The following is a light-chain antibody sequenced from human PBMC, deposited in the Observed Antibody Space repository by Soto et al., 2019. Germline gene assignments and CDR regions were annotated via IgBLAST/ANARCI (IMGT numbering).Light chain of an antibody. CDR2: YDD. CDR3: AAWDDSLNGVV. V-gene: IGLV1-36*01. CDR1: SSNIGNNA. Sequence: QSVLTQPPSVSEAPRQRVTISCSGSSSNIGNNAVNWYQQLPGKAPKLLIYYDDLLPSGVSDRFSGSKSGTSASLAISGLQSEDEADYSCAAWDDSLNGVVFGGGTQLTVL. J-gene: IGLJ2*01.